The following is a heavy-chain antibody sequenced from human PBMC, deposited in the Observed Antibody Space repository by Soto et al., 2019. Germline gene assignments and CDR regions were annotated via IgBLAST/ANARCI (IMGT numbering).Heavy chain of an antibody. D-gene: IGHD3-22*01. V-gene: IGHV4-59*01. CDR2: IYYSGST. J-gene: IGHJ4*02. CDR1: GGSISSYY. CDR3: ARVGGYPPFFDY. Sequence: TSETLSLTCTVSGGSISSYYWSWIRQPPGKGLEWIGYIYYSGSTNYNPSLMSRVTISVDTSKNQFSLKLSSVTAADTAVYYCARVGGYPPFFDYWGQGTLVTAPQ.